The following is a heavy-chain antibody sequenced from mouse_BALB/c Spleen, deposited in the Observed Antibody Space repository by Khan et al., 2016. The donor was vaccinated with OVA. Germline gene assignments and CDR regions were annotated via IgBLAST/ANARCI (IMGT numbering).Heavy chain of an antibody. J-gene: IGHJ3*01. CDR3: ARNCDYDEGLAY. CDR1: GFSLTTYG. Sequence: QVQLKQSGPGLVQPSQSLSITCTVSGFSLTTYGVHWVRQSPGKGLEWLGVIWSGGSTDYNAAFISRLSISKDNSKSQVFFKMNSLQANDTAIYYCARNCDYDEGLAYGGQGTLVIVSA. CDR2: IWSGGST. D-gene: IGHD2-4*01. V-gene: IGHV2-2*02.